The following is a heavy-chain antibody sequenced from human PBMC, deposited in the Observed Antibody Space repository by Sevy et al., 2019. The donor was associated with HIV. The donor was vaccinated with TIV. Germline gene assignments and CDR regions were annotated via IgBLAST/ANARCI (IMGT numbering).Heavy chain of an antibody. CDR1: GFTFSNAW. CDR3: TTANIVVVPAAMREWDYCYYYGMDV. J-gene: IGHJ6*02. D-gene: IGHD2-2*01. V-gene: IGHV3-15*01. CDR2: IKSKTDGGTT. Sequence: GGSLRLSCAASGFTFSNAWMSWVRQAPGKGLEWVGRIKSKTDGGTTDYAAPVKGRFTISRDDSKNTLYLQMNSLKTEDTAVYYCTTANIVVVPAAMREWDYCYYYGMDVWGQGTTVTVSS.